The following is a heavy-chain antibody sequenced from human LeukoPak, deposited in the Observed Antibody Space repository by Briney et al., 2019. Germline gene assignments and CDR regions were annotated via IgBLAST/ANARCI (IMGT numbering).Heavy chain of an antibody. V-gene: IGHV1-69*06. CDR1: GGTFSSYA. CDR2: IITIFHTP. J-gene: IGHJ3*02. D-gene: IGHD1-1*01. CDR3: TTATSTPSFDI. Sequence: GASVKVSCKASGGTFSSYAFSWVRQALGQGLEWMGVIITIFHTPYYAPKFQGRVTITADTSTDTAFMELNSLRPEDTAVYYCTTATSTPSFDIWGQGTIVAVSS.